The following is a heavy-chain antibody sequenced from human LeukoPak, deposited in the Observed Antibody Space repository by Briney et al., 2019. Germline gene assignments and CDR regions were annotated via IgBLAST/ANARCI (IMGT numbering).Heavy chain of an antibody. Sequence: SSETLSLTCTVSGGSISSGGYYWSWIRQHPGKGLEWIGYIYYSGSTNYNPSLKSRVTISVDTSKNQFSLKLSSVTAADTAVYYCARMIMYYYDSSGYGGAFDIWGQGTMVTVSS. D-gene: IGHD3-22*01. CDR2: IYYSGST. J-gene: IGHJ3*02. V-gene: IGHV4-61*08. CDR1: GGSISSGGYY. CDR3: ARMIMYYYDSSGYGGAFDI.